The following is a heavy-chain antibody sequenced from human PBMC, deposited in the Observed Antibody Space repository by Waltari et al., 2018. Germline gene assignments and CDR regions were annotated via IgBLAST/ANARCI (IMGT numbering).Heavy chain of an antibody. V-gene: IGHV3-7*04. Sequence: EVQLVESGGGLVQPGGSLGRSCAASGFTFSIFWMSWARQASGKGLEWVANINQDGSGEYYVDSVKGRFTISRDNARNSLYLQMNSLRAEDTAVYYCQRGDYWGQGTLVTVSS. J-gene: IGHJ4*02. CDR3: QRGDY. CDR1: GFTFSIFW. CDR2: INQDGSGE.